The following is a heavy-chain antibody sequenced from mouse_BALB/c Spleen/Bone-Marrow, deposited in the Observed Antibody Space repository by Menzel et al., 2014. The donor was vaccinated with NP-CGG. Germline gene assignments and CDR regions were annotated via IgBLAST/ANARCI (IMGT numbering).Heavy chain of an antibody. V-gene: IGHV3-6*02. CDR3: ARQPYYFDY. J-gene: IGHJ2*01. CDR1: GYSITSDYY. CDR2: ISYDGRS. Sequence: ESGPGLVKPSQSLSLTCSVTGYSITSDYYWNWIRQFPGNKLEWMGYISYDGRSNYNPSLKNRISITRDTSKNQFFLKLNSATTEDTATYYCARQPYYFDYWGQGTTLTVSS.